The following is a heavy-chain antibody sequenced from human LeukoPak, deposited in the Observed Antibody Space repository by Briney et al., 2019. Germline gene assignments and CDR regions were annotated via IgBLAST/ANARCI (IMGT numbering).Heavy chain of an antibody. CDR2: ISSSGSTI. J-gene: IGHJ4*02. CDR1: GFTFSDYY. D-gene: IGHD1-26*01. CDR3: ASSPMGAVFSY. Sequence: GGSLRLSCAASGFTFSDYYMSWIRQAPVKGLEWVSYISSSGSTIYYADAVKGRFTISRDNAKNSLYPQMNSLRAEDTAVYYCASSPMGAVFSYWGQGTLVTVSS. V-gene: IGHV3-11*01.